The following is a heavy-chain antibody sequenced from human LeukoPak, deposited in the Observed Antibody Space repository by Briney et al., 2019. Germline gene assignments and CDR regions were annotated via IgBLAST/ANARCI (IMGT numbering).Heavy chain of an antibody. V-gene: IGHV1-18*01. CDR2: ISAYNGNT. CDR1: GYTFTSYG. Sequence: ASVTVSCKASGYTFTSYGISWVRQAPGQGLEWMGWISAYNGNTNYAQKLQGRVTMTRDTSTSTVYMELSSLRSEDTAVYYCARGDYGDYAVGYWGQGTLVTVSS. CDR3: ARGDYGDYAVGY. J-gene: IGHJ4*02. D-gene: IGHD4-17*01.